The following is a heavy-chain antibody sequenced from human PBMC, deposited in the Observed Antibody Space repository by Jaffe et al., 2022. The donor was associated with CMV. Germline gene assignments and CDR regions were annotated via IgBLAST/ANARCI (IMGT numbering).Heavy chain of an antibody. CDR2: ISYDGSNK. CDR1: GFTFSSYG. Sequence: QVQLVESGGGVVQPGRSLRLSCAASGFTFSSYGMHWVRQAPGKGLEWVAVISYDGSNKYYADSVKGRFTISRDNSKNTLYLQMNSLRAEDTAVYYCAKGLGVVTLLNYYYYGMDVWGQGTTVTVSS. J-gene: IGHJ6*02. V-gene: IGHV3-30*18. CDR3: AKGLGVVTLLNYYYYGMDV. D-gene: IGHD3-3*01.